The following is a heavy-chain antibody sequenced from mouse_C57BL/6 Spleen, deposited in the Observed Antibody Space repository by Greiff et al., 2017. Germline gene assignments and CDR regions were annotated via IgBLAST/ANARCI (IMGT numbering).Heavy chain of an antibody. V-gene: IGHV1-18*01. CDR3: ARGTTVVGEYYYAMDY. CDR2: INPNNGGT. D-gene: IGHD1-1*01. J-gene: IGHJ4*01. CDR1: GYTFTDYN. Sequence: VQLQQSGPELVKPGASVKIPCKASGYTFTDYNMDWVKQSHGKSLEWIGDINPNNGGTIYNQKFKGKATLTVDKSSSTAYMELRSLTSEDTAVYYCARGTTVVGEYYYAMDYWGQGTSVTVSS.